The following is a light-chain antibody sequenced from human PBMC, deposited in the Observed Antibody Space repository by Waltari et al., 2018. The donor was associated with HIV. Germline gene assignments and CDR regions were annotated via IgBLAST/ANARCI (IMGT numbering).Light chain of an antibody. CDR2: EVT. Sequence: QSALTQPPSASGSPGQSVTISCTGPSSDFGGYNFVSWYQPHPGKAPKLMIFEVTKRPSGVPARFSGSKSGNTASLTVSGLQADDEADYYCSSYAGSNNLVFGGGTKLTVL. J-gene: IGLJ2*01. CDR3: SSYAGSNNLV. CDR1: SSDFGGYNF. V-gene: IGLV2-8*01.